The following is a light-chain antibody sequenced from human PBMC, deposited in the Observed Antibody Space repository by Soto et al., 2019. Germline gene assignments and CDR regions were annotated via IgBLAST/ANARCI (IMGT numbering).Light chain of an antibody. Sequence: DIVMSQSPDSLAVSLGDRATINCKSSQGVLYSSNNKNYLAWYQQKPGQPPKLLIYWASTRESGVPDRFSGSGSGTDFTLTIRRLKAEDVAVYYCQQYYSTPQTTFGGGTQLDIK. CDR1: QGVLYSSNNKNY. V-gene: IGKV4-1*01. J-gene: IGKJ4*01. CDR3: QQYYSTPQTT. CDR2: WAS.